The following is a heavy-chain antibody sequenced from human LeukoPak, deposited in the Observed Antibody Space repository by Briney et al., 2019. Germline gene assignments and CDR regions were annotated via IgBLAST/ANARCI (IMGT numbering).Heavy chain of an antibody. CDR2: INHSGST. Sequence: SETLSLTCAVYGGSFSGYYWSWIRQPPGKGLERIGEINHSGSTNYNPSLKSRVTISVDTSKNQFSLKLSSVTAADTAVYYCARIPGITMIVASGKGMDVWGQGTTVTVSS. D-gene: IGHD3-22*01. J-gene: IGHJ6*02. V-gene: IGHV4-34*01. CDR1: GGSFSGYY. CDR3: ARIPGITMIVASGKGMDV.